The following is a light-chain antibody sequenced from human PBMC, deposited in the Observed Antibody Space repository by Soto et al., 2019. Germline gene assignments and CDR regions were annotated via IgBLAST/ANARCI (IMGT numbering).Light chain of an antibody. CDR3: QQYTTYPWT. CDR2: DAS. CDR1: QSISSW. Sequence: QVALSPSTLSASVGDRVTIICRASQSISSWLAWYQQKPGRAPKVLIFDASSLESGVPSRFSGSRSATEFTLTISSLQPDDFATYYCQQYTTYPWTFGQGTKGDIK. V-gene: IGKV1-5*02. J-gene: IGKJ1*01.